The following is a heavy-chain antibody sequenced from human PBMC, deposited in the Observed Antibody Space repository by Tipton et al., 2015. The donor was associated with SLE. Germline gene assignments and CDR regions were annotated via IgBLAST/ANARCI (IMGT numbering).Heavy chain of an antibody. J-gene: IGHJ4*02. V-gene: IGHV4-59*01. CDR1: GGSIGSYY. Sequence: TLSLTCTVSGGSIGSYYWSWIRQPPGKGLEWIGYIYYSGSTNYNPSLKSRVTISVDTSKNQFSLKLSSVTAADTAVYYCARGYCSGGSCFPFDYWGQGTLVTVSS. CDR2: IYYSGST. D-gene: IGHD2-15*01. CDR3: ARGYCSGGSCFPFDY.